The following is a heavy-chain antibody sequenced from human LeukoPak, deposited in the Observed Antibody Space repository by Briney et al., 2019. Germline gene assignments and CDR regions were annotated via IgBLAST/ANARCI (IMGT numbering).Heavy chain of an antibody. J-gene: IGHJ4*02. Sequence: GGSLRLSCAPSGFTFSSYSTNGGPAAPGKRLGWGSSISSSSSYIYYADSVKGRFTISRDNAKNSLYLQMNRLSAEDTAVYYCARDPVHCYDSSGYYSHSDDWGQGTLVTVSS. CDR3: ARDPVHCYDSSGYYSHSDD. D-gene: IGHD3-22*01. CDR2: ISSSSSYI. V-gene: IGHV3-21*01. CDR1: GFTFSSYS.